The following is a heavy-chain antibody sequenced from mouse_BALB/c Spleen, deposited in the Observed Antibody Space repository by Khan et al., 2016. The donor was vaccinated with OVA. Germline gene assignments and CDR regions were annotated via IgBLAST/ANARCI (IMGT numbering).Heavy chain of an antibody. CDR1: GYTFTDYA. CDR2: ISTNYGDA. Sequence: QVQLQQSGAELVRPGVSVKISCKASGYTFTDYAMHWVKQRHAKSLEWIGVISTNYGDADYNQKFQGKASMTVDRSSSTVYMELARVTSEDSAIYYCVRGGKFAYWGQGTLVTVPA. J-gene: IGHJ3*01. CDR3: VRGGKFAY. D-gene: IGHD1-1*02. V-gene: IGHV1S137*01.